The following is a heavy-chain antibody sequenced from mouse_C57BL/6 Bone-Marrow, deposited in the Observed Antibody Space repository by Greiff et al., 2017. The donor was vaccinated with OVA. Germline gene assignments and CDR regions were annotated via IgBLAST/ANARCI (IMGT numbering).Heavy chain of an antibody. J-gene: IGHJ2*01. Sequence: VQLQQSGAELVRPGASVTLSCKASGYTFTDYEMHWVKQTPVHGLEWIGAIDPETGGTAYNQKFKGKAILTADKSSSTAYMELRSLTSEDSAVSYCTRRAYYYGSSYRDYWGQGTTLTVSS. V-gene: IGHV1-15*01. CDR2: IDPETGGT. CDR1: GYTFTDYE. CDR3: TRRAYYYGSSYRDY. D-gene: IGHD1-1*01.